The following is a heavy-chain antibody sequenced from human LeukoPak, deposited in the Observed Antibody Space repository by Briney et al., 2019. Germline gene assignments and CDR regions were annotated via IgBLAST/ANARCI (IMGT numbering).Heavy chain of an antibody. V-gene: IGHV3-13*04. Sequence: GGSLRLSCAASGFTFSSYDMHWVRHGTGKGLEWVSAIGTGGNTHYPGSAKGRLTTTRETAKHSLYLQMSSLRAGDTSVYYCARAPTNGGSYYHFDYWGQGTLVTVYS. CDR1: GFTFSSYD. D-gene: IGHD1-26*01. CDR3: ARAPTNGGSYYHFDY. J-gene: IGHJ4*02. CDR2: IGTGGNT.